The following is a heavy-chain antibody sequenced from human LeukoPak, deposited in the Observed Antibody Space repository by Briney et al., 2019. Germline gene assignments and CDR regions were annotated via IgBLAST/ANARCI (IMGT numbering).Heavy chain of an antibody. CDR3: TRPKTSVVTPGLWYFDL. CDR2: IRSKTNSYAT. V-gene: IGHV3-73*01. J-gene: IGHJ2*01. D-gene: IGHD4-23*01. Sequence: GGSLRLSRAASGFTFSDSAMHWVRQASGKGLEWVGRIRSKTNSYATTYAASVKGRFTISRDDSKNTAYLQINSLKTEDTAVYYCTRPKTSVVTPGLWYFDLWGRGTLVTVSS. CDR1: GFTFSDSA.